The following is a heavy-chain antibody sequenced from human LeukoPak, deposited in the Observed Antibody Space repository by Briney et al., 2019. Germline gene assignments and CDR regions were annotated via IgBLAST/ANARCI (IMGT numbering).Heavy chain of an antibody. Sequence: ASVEVSCKASGYTFNSYDINWVRQAPGQGLEWMGWMNPNSGNTGYAQKFQGRVTMTRNISITTAYMELSSLTSEDTAVYYCARGPHTSGWPQQYYWGQGTLVTVSS. D-gene: IGHD6-19*01. CDR3: ARGPHTSGWPQQYY. J-gene: IGHJ4*02. V-gene: IGHV1-8*01. CDR2: MNPNSGNT. CDR1: GYTFNSYD.